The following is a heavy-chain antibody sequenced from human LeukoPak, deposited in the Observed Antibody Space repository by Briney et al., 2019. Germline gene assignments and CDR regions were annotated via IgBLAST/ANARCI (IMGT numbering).Heavy chain of an antibody. CDR1: GGSISSSYYY. Sequence: KASETLSLTCTVSGGSISSSYYYWGWIRQPPGKGLEWIGSIYYSGSTNYNPSLKSRVTISVDKSKNQFSLKLSSVTAADTAVYYCARVRGASGSYYFDYWGQGTLVTVSS. CDR3: ARVRGASGSYYFDY. D-gene: IGHD1-26*01. J-gene: IGHJ4*02. V-gene: IGHV4-39*07. CDR2: IYYSGST.